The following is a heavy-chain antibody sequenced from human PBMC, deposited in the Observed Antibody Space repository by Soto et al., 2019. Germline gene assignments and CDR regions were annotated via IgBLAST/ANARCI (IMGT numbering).Heavy chain of an antibody. CDR2: IIPIFGTA. CDR3: ARDRIVRGVINYGMDV. D-gene: IGHD3-10*01. J-gene: IGHJ6*02. Sequence: ASVKVSCKASGGTFSSYAISWVRQAPGQGLEWMGGIIPIFGTANYAQKFQGRVTITADESTSTAYMELSSLRSEDTAVYFCARDRIVRGVINYGMDVWGQGTTVTVSS. V-gene: IGHV1-69*13. CDR1: GGTFSSYA.